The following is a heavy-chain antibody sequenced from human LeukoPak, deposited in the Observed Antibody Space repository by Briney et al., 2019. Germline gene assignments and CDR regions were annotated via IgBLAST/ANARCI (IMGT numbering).Heavy chain of an antibody. D-gene: IGHD6-13*01. CDR1: GGTLSSYA. V-gene: IGHV1-69*04. CDR2: IIPILGIA. J-gene: IGHJ4*02. CDR3: ASPSSSWYGFDY. Sequence: SVKVSCKASGGTLSSYAISWVRQAPGQGLEWMGRIIPILGIANYAQKFQGRVTITADKSTSTAYMELSSLRSEDTAVYYCASPSSSWYGFDYWGQGTLVTVSS.